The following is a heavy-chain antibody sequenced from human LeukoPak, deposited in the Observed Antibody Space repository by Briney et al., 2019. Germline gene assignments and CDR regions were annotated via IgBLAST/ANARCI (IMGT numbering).Heavy chain of an antibody. V-gene: IGHV3-66*02. Sequence: GGSLGLSCVVSGFSVSNNYIIWVRQAPGNGLERVSVIYGDGRTSHSASVRGRFTISRDNSKNTLYLQMNSLRAEDTAVYYCARGTTATGSYYYGMDVWGQGTTVTVSS. CDR2: IYGDGRT. CDR3: ARGTTATGSYYYGMDV. D-gene: IGHD1-7*01. CDR1: GFSVSNNY. J-gene: IGHJ6*02.